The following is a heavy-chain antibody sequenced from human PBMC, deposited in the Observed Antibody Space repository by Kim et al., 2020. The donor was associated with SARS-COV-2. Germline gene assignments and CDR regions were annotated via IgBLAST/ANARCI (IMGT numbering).Heavy chain of an antibody. CDR1: GFTFGDYA. V-gene: IGHV3-49*03. Sequence: GGSLRLSCTASGFTFGDYAMSWFRQAPGKGLEWVGFIRSKAYGGTTEDAASVKGRFTISRDDYKSIAYLQMNSLKTEDTAVYYCTRAAVTMSDAFDIWGRGTIVTVSS. CDR3: TRAAVTMSDAFDI. D-gene: IGHD4-17*01. CDR2: IRSKAYGGTT. J-gene: IGHJ3*02.